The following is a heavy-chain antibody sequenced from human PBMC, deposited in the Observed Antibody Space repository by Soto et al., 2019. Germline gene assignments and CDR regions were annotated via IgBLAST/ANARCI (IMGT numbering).Heavy chain of an antibody. Sequence: QVQLVQSGAEVKKPGASVKVSCKASGYTFTSYGITWVRQAPGQGLEWMGWLSAYNGNTNYAQKVQGRVTMTTDTSTSTADIKLRSLRSYDTAGYNCARYPASDYRYLPHWGQGTLLTVAS. J-gene: IGHJ1*01. CDR3: ARYPASDYRYLPH. CDR1: GYTFTSYG. V-gene: IGHV1-18*01. CDR2: LSAYNGNT. D-gene: IGHD3-10*01.